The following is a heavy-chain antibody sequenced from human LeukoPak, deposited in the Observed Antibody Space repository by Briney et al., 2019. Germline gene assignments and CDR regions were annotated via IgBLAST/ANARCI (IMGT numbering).Heavy chain of an antibody. D-gene: IGHD3-22*01. CDR3: ARVGSGYYCSTFPDY. V-gene: IGHV1-2*02. Sequence: ASVKVSCKASGYTFTGYYMHWVRQAPGQGLEWMGWINPNSGGTNYAQKFQGRVTMTRDTSISTAYMELSRLRSDDTAVYYCARVGSGYYCSTFPDYWGQGTLVTVSS. J-gene: IGHJ4*02. CDR1: GYTFTGYY. CDR2: INPNSGGT.